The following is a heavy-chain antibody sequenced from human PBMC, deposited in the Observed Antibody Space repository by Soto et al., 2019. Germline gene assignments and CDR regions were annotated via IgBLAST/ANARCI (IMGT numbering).Heavy chain of an antibody. CDR1: GFTFSSYG. CDR3: HLPPVVVVITTIGY. J-gene: IGHJ4*02. V-gene: IGHV3-30*03. D-gene: IGHD3-22*01. Sequence: PGGSLRLSCAASGFTFSSYGMHWVRQAPGKGLEWVAVISYDGSNKYYADSVKGRFTISRDNSKNTLYLQMNSLRAEDTAVYYCHLPPVVVVITTIGYWGQGTLVTVSS. CDR2: ISYDGSNK.